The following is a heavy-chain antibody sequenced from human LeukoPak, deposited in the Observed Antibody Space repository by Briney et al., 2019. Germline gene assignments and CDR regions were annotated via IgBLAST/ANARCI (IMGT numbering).Heavy chain of an antibody. V-gene: IGHV3-48*04. Sequence: QTGGSLRLSCAASEFTFSSYSMSWVRQAPGKGLEWVSYISSTATSIYYADSVKGRFTVSRDNAKSSLYLQMNSLRAEDTAVYYCARDVTYHGGDWFDPWGQGTLVTVSS. D-gene: IGHD4-23*01. J-gene: IGHJ5*02. CDR2: ISSTATSI. CDR1: EFTFSSYS. CDR3: ARDVTYHGGDWFDP.